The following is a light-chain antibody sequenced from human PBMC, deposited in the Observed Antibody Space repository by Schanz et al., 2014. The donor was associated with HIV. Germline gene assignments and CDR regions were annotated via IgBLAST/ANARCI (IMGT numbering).Light chain of an antibody. V-gene: IGLV2-8*01. J-gene: IGLJ2*01. CDR3: SSYAGSNTVV. CDR2: EVS. CDR1: SSDVGGYNY. Sequence: QSALTQPPSASGSPGQSVTISCTGTSSDVGGYNYVSWYQQHPGKAPKLMIYEVSERPSGVPDRFSGSKSGSTASLTVSGLQADDEADYYCSSYAGSNTVVFGGGTKLTVL.